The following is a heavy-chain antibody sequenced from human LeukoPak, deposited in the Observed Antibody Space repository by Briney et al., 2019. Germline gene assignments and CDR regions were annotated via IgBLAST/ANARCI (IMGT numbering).Heavy chain of an antibody. CDR2: ISAYNGNT. Sequence: ASVKVSCKASGYTFTSYGISWVRQAPGQGLEWMGWISAYNGNTNYAQKRQGRVTMTTDTSTSTAYMELRSLRSDDTAVYYCARGAQDYYYYYMDVWGKGTTVTVSS. CDR3: ARGAQDYYYYYMDV. V-gene: IGHV1-18*01. J-gene: IGHJ6*03. CDR1: GYTFTSYG.